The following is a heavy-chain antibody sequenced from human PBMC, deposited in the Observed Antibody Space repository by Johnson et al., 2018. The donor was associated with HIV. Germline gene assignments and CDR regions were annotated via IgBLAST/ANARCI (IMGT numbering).Heavy chain of an antibody. Sequence: VQLVESGGGVVQPGRSLRLSCAASGFIFSNAWMTWVRQAPGKGLEWVGRIKGKTDGGTTDYAAPVKGRFTISRSESKNTLYLQMNSLKTEDTAVYYCTTDPPGMSSTSERDAFDIWGQGTMVTVSS. CDR2: IKGKTDGGTT. D-gene: IGHD2-2*01. V-gene: IGHV3-15*01. J-gene: IGHJ3*02. CDR1: GFIFSNAW. CDR3: TTDPPGMSSTSERDAFDI.